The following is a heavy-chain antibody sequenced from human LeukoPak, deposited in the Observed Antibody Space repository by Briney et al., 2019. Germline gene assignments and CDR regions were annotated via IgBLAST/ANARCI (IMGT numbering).Heavy chain of an antibody. CDR1: GYTFTSYY. Sequence: ASVKVSCKASGYTFTSYYMHWVRQAPGQGLEWMGIINPSGGSTSYAQKFQGRVTMTRDMSTSTVYMELSSLRSEDTAVYYCAREGPVIVVVVPSNPQGFDPWGQGTLVTVSS. CDR3: AREGPVIVVVVPSNPQGFDP. D-gene: IGHD2-15*01. CDR2: INPSGGST. V-gene: IGHV1-46*01. J-gene: IGHJ5*02.